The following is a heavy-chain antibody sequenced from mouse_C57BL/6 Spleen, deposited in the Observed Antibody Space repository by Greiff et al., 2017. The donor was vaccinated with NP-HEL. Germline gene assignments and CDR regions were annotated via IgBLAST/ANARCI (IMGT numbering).Heavy chain of an antibody. Sequence: QVQLQQSGAELARPGASVKMSCKASGYTFTSCTMHWVKQRPGQGLEWIGYINPSSGYTKYNQKFKDKATLTADKSSSTAYMQLSSLTSEDSAVYYCARKPLYAMDYWGQGTSVTVSS. CDR2: INPSSGYT. V-gene: IGHV1-4*01. CDR3: ARKPLYAMDY. J-gene: IGHJ4*01. CDR1: GYTFTSCT.